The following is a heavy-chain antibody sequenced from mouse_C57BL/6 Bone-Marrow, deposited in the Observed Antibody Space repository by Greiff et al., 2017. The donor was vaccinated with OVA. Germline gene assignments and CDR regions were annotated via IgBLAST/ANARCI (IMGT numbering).Heavy chain of an antibody. D-gene: IGHD1-1*02. CDR1: GYTFTSYW. V-gene: IGHV1-52*01. CDR3: VGGSYSWFAY. CDR2: IDPSDSET. J-gene: IGHJ3*01. Sequence: QVQLKESGAELVRPGSSVKLSCKASGYTFTSYWMHWVKQRPIQGLEWIGNIDPSDSETHYNQKFKDKATLTVDKSSSTAYMQLSSLTSEDSAVYYCVGGSYSWFAYWGQGTLVTVSA.